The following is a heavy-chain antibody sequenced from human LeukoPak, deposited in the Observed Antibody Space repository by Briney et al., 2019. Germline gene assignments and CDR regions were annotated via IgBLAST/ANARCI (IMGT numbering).Heavy chain of an antibody. D-gene: IGHD3-10*01. J-gene: IGHJ4*02. V-gene: IGHV4-34*01. Sequence: SETLSLTCAVYGGSFSGYYWSWIRQPPGKGLEWIGEINHSGSTNYNPSLKSRVTISVDTSKNQFSLKLRSVTAADTAVYYCARELWFGESPSWGQGTLVTVSS. CDR1: GGSFSGYY. CDR2: INHSGST. CDR3: ARELWFGESPS.